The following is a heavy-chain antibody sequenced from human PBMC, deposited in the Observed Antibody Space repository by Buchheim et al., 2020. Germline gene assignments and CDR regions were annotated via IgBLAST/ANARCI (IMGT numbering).Heavy chain of an antibody. Sequence: QVQLVQSGAEVKKPGSSVKVSCKPFGCTFSSYAISWVRQAPGQGLEWMGGIIPIFGTAKYAQIFQGRLTITADESTSTASMELSSLTSADTAVYYCAREGGRFYGSSIYYLDAFDMWGQGT. CDR1: GCTFSSYA. CDR2: IIPIFGTA. D-gene: IGHD3-10*01. CDR3: AREGGRFYGSSIYYLDAFDM. V-gene: IGHV1-69*01. J-gene: IGHJ3*02.